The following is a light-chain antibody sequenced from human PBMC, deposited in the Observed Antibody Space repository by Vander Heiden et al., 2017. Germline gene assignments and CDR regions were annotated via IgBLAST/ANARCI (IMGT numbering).Light chain of an antibody. Sequence: AIQLTQSPSSLSASVGDRVTVTCRASQGISSALAWYQQKPGKAPKLLIYDASSVESGVPSRFSGSGSGTDFTLTISSLQPEDFATYYGQQFNSYPAFTFGQGTKLEIK. J-gene: IGKJ2*01. V-gene: IGKV1-13*02. CDR3: QQFNSYPAFT. CDR2: DAS. CDR1: QGISSA.